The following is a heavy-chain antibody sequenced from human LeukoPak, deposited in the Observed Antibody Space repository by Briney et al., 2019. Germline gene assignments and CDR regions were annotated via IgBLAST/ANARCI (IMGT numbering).Heavy chain of an antibody. Sequence: PRTLSLTCAVSGGSSRGYYCSWSRDPPGEGLEWIGEINHSGSTNYNPSLKSRVTISVDTSKNQFSLKLSSVTAADTAVYYCARRCDCYLRDFDYWGQGTLVTVSS. CDR2: INHSGST. CDR3: ARRCDCYLRDFDY. V-gene: IGHV4-34*01. CDR1: GGSSRGYY. J-gene: IGHJ4*02. D-gene: IGHD2-21*02.